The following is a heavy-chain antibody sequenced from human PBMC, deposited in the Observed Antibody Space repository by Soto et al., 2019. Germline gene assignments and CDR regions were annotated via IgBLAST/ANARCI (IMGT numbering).Heavy chain of an antibody. J-gene: IGHJ5*02. CDR3: ARDRPGMYLTDNWFYP. Sequence: SVKVSCKASGYTFTSYCISWVRQAPGQGLEWMGRIIPILGIANYAQKFQGRVTITADKSTSTAYMELSSLRSEDTAVYYCARDRPGMYLTDNWFYPWGQGTLVTVS. V-gene: IGHV1-69*04. CDR2: IIPILGIA. D-gene: IGHD2-21*02. CDR1: GYTFTSYC.